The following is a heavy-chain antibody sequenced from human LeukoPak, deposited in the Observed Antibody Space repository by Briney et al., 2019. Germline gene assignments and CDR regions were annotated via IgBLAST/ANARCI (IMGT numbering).Heavy chain of an antibody. CDR1: GYTFTSYG. D-gene: IGHD3-10*01. J-gene: IGHJ6*02. Sequence: ASVKVSRKASGYTFTSYGISWVRQAPGQGLEWMGWISAYNGDTNYAQKLQGRVTMNTDTSTSTAYMELRSLRSDDTAVYYCARDSGHYYYGMDVWGQGTTVTVPS. CDR2: ISAYNGDT. CDR3: ARDSGHYYYGMDV. V-gene: IGHV1-18*01.